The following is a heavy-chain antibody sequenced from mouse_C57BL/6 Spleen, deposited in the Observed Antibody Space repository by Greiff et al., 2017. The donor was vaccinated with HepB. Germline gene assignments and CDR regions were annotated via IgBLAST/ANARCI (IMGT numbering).Heavy chain of an antibody. J-gene: IGHJ4*01. CDR3: ARRAFYYAMDY. CDR2: INPGSGGT. D-gene: IGHD3-3*01. V-gene: IGHV1-54*01. Sequence: QVQLQQSGAELVRPGTSVKVSCKASGYSFTNYLIEWVKQRPGQGLEWIGVINPGSGGTNYNEKFKGKATLTADKSSSTAYMQLSSLTSEDSAVYCCARRAFYYAMDYWGQGTSVTVSS. CDR1: GYSFTNYL.